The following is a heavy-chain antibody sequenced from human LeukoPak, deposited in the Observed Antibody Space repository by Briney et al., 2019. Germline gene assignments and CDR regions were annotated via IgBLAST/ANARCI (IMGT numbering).Heavy chain of an antibody. J-gene: IGHJ6*03. CDR3: TTGYCTNGVCYYYYYMDV. Sequence: PGGSLRLSCAASGFTFRRYGMNWVRQAPGKGLEWVSAISGSGGSTYYGDSVKGRFTISRDNSKNTLYLQMNSLKTEDTAVYYCTTGYCTNGVCYYYYYMDVWGKGTTVTVSS. CDR2: ISGSGGST. CDR1: GFTFRRYG. D-gene: IGHD2-8*01. V-gene: IGHV3-23*01.